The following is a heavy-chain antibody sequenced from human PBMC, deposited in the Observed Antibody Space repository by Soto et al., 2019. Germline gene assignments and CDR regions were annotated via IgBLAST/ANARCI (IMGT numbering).Heavy chain of an antibody. D-gene: IGHD1-1*01. V-gene: IGHV4-4*07. CDR1: GASISGIY. J-gene: IGHJ5*02. Sequence: SETLSLTCTVSGASISGIYWSWIRKSAGKGLEWIGRIYATGTTDYNPSLKSRVMMSVDTSKKQFSLKLRSVTAADTAVYYCVRDGTKTLRDWFDPWGQGISVTVSS. CDR2: IYATGTT. CDR3: VRDGTKTLRDWFDP.